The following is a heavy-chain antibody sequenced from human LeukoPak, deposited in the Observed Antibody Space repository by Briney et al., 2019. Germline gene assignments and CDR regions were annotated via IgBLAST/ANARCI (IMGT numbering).Heavy chain of an antibody. V-gene: IGHV4-39*07. CDR3: ARVVVVPAAIARFDP. D-gene: IGHD2-2*01. Sequence: SETLSLTCTVSGGFISSNSAYWSWIRQPPGKPLEWIGNIYYSGTTYYNPSLQSRVTMSVDTSNNQFSLKLTSVTAADTAVYYCARVVVVPAAIARFDPWGQGTLVTVPS. CDR1: GGFISSNSAY. CDR2: IYYSGTT. J-gene: IGHJ5*02.